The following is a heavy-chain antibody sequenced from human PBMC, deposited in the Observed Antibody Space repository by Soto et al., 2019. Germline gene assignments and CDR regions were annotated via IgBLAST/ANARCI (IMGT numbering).Heavy chain of an antibody. V-gene: IGHV3-23*01. CDR3: AKSIGSGWYGFDS. J-gene: IGHJ4*02. CDR2: IGGSGVTT. CDR1: RFPFINYA. Sequence: GGSLRLSCAASRFPFINYAMSWVRQAPGKGLEWVSGIGGSGVTTYYADSVKGRFTISRDNSKSMLYLQMNSLRAEDTAVYYCAKSIGSGWYGFDSWGQGTPVTVSS. D-gene: IGHD6-13*01.